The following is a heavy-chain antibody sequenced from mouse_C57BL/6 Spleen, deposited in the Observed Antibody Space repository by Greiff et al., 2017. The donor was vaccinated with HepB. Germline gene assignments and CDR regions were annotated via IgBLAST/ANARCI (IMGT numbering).Heavy chain of an antibody. V-gene: IGHV5-17*01. D-gene: IGHD4-1*01. J-gene: IGHJ2*01. CDR2: ISSGNSTI. Sequence: EVKVVESGGGLVKPGGSLKLSCAASGFTFSDYGMHWVRQAPEKGLEWVAYISSGNSTIYYADTMKGRFTISRDNAKNTLFLQMTSLRSEDTAMYYCARRLTGDYWGQGTTLTVSS. CDR3: ARRLTGDY. CDR1: GFTFSDYG.